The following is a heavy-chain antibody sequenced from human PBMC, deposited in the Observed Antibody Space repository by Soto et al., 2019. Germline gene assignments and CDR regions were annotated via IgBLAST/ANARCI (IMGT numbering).Heavy chain of an antibody. CDR1: GFTFSSST. V-gene: IGHV3-21*01. CDR3: ARDLGEVYAT. J-gene: IGHJ5*02. CDR2: ISSSSSYI. D-gene: IGHD2-8*01. Sequence: EVQLVESGGGLVKPGGSLRLSCAGSGFTFSSSTMTWVRQAPGKGLEWVSSISSSSSYIYQPDSLKGRFTISRDNAKNSVFLQMPSLRAEDTAVYYCARDLGEVYATWGQGTLVTVSS.